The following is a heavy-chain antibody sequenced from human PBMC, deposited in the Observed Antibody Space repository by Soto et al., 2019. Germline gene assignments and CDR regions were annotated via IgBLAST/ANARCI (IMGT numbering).Heavy chain of an antibody. CDR1: GFTFSNAW. D-gene: IGHD2-2*01. CDR3: TTAQRSYCSSTSCYLYYYGMDV. V-gene: IGHV3-15*01. Sequence: EVQLVESGGGLVKPGGSLRLSCAASGFTFSNAWMSWVRQAPGKGLEWVGRIKSKTDGGTTDYAAPVKGRFTISRDDSKNTLYLQMNSLKTEDTAVYYCTTAQRSYCSSTSCYLYYYGMDVWGEGTTVTVSS. J-gene: IGHJ6*04. CDR2: IKSKTDGGTT.